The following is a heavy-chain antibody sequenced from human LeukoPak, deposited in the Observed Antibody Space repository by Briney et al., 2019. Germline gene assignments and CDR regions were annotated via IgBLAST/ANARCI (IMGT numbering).Heavy chain of an antibody. D-gene: IGHD4-17*01. CDR2: INQDGNNK. V-gene: IGHV3-7*01. Sequence: PGESLRLSCAASGFSFSNYWMSWVRQAPGKGLEWVANINQDGNNKNYVDSVKGRFTIARDNSRNSLSLQMNSLRVEDTAMYYCARDALTYGEPRLGIWGQGTLVTVSS. CDR1: GFSFSNYW. J-gene: IGHJ4*02. CDR3: ARDALTYGEPRLGI.